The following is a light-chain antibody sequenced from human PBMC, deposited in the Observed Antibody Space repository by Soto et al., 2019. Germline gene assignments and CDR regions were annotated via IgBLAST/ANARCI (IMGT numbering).Light chain of an antibody. J-gene: IGKJ1*01. Sequence: EIVMTQSPATLSVSPGERVTLSCRASQNISSNLAWYQQKPGQAPRLLIDGASTRATGIPARFSGSGSGTEFTLTISSLQSEDFAVYYCQQYNNWLWTFGQGTKVEIK. CDR3: QQYNNWLWT. CDR2: GAS. V-gene: IGKV3-15*01. CDR1: QNISSN.